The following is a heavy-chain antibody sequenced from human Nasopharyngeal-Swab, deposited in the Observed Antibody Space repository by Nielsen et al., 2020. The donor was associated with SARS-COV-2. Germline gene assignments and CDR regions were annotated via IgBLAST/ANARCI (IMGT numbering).Heavy chain of an antibody. CDR3: ARSMYCSSTSCRYYFDY. CDR1: GGSFSSAGYF. V-gene: IGHV4-31*03. Sequence: SETLSLTCTVSGGSFSSAGYFWTWIRQHPGKGLEWIGYIYYSGSTYYNPSLKSRVTKSVDTSKNHFSLKLSSVTAADTAVYFCARSMYCSSTSCRYYFDYWGQGTLVTVSS. D-gene: IGHD2-2*01. CDR2: IYYSGST. J-gene: IGHJ4*02.